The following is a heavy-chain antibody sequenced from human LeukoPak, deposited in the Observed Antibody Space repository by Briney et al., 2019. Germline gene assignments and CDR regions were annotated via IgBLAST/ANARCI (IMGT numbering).Heavy chain of an antibody. J-gene: IGHJ3*02. Sequence: GGSLRLSCSASGFTFSSYATHWVRQAPGKGLEYVSGISNNGGSTYYADSVKGRFTISRDNSKNTLYLQMSSPRVEDTAVYYCVKDDGFYWGGDDAFHIWGQGTMVTVSS. V-gene: IGHV3-64D*06. D-gene: IGHD3-16*01. CDR1: GFTFSSYA. CDR2: ISNNGGST. CDR3: VKDDGFYWGGDDAFHI.